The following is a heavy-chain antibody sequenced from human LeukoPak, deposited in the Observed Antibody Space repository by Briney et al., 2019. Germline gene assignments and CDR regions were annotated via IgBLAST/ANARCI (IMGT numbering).Heavy chain of an antibody. CDR3: ARFIAAPYYFDY. CDR1: GFTFSRYS. CDR2: ISSSRSYI. J-gene: IGHJ4*02. D-gene: IGHD6-13*01. Sequence: GGSLRLSCAASGFTFSRYSMNWVRQAPGKGLEWVSFISSSRSYIYYADSVKGRFTISRDNAKHSLYLQMNSLRAEDTAVYYCARFIAAPYYFDYWGRGTLVTVSS. V-gene: IGHV3-21*01.